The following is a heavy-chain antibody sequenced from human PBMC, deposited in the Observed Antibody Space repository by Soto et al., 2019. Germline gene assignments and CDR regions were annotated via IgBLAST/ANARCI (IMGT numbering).Heavy chain of an antibody. J-gene: IGHJ5*02. CDR3: ARGRSCSGGSCPFDP. D-gene: IGHD2-15*01. CDR1: GFTFSSYS. V-gene: IGHV3-21*01. Sequence: PGGSLRLSCAASGFTFSSYSMNWVRQAPGKGLEWVSSISSSSSYIYYADSVKGRFTISRDNAKNSLYLQMNSLRAEDTAVYYCARGRSCSGGSCPFDPWGQGTLVTVSS. CDR2: ISSSSSYI.